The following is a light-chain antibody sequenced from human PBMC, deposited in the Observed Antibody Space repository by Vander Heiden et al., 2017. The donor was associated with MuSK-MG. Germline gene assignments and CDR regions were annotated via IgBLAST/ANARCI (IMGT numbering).Light chain of an antibody. CDR3: QQSYSTPYT. CDR1: QSIGAC. V-gene: IGKV1-39*01. CDR2: AAS. J-gene: IGKJ2*01. Sequence: DIQMTQSPSSLSASVGDSVTITCRASQSIGACLNWYQQKPGKAPKLLIYAASTLQSGVPSRFSGSGSGTDFTLTIDSLQPEDFATYFCQQSYSTPYTFGQGAKLEIK.